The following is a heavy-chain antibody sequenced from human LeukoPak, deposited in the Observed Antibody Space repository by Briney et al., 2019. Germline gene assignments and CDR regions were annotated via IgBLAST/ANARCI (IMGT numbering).Heavy chain of an antibody. CDR3: AKLGDRPYYFDY. J-gene: IGHJ4*02. CDR2: ISGSGGST. Sequence: PGGSLRLSCAASGFTFSSYGMSWVRQAPGKGLEWVSAISGSGGSTYYADSVKGRFTISRDNSTNTLYLQMNSLRAEDTAVYYCAKLGDRPYYFDYWGQGTLVTVSS. CDR1: GFTFSSYG. V-gene: IGHV3-23*01. D-gene: IGHD3-16*01.